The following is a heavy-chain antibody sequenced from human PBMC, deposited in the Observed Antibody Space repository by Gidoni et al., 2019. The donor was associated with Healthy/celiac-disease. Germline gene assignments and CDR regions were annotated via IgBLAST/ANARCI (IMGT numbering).Heavy chain of an antibody. D-gene: IGHD6-6*01. CDR3: ARCLEQLASDYYYGMDV. V-gene: IGHV5-51*01. J-gene: IGHJ6*02. CDR2: IYPGDSDT. CDR1: GYSFTSYW. Sequence: EVQLVQSGAEVKKPGESLKISGKGSGYSFTSYWIGWVRQMPGKGLEWMGIIYPGDSDTRYSPSFQGQVTISADKSISTAYLQWSSLKASDTAMYYCARCLEQLASDYYYGMDVWGQGTTVTVSS.